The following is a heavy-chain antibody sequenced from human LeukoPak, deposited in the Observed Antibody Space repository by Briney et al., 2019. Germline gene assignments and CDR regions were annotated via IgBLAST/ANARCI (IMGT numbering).Heavy chain of an antibody. CDR1: GYTFTSYG. CDR2: ISAYNGNT. J-gene: IGHJ4*02. D-gene: IGHD3-22*01. CDR3: ARDRAGGYDSSGYYYALYYFDY. V-gene: IGHV1-18*01. Sequence: GASVKVSCKASGYTFTSYGISWVRQAPGQGLEWMGWISAYNGNTNYAQKLQGRVTMTTDTSTSTAYMELRSLRSDDTAVYYCARDRAGGYDSSGYYYALYYFDYWGQGTLVTVSS.